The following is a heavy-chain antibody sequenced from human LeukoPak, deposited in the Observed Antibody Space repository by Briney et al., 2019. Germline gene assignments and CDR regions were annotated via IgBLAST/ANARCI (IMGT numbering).Heavy chain of an antibody. D-gene: IGHD6-6*01. Sequence: GGSLRLSCAASGFTFSSYSMNWVRQAPGKGLEWVSSISSSSSYIYYADSMKRRFTISRDNARNSLYLQMNSLRSEDTAVYYCARVEDVYTSSPYFDYWGQGTLVTVSS. CDR3: ARVEDVYTSSPYFDY. CDR1: GFTFSSYS. CDR2: ISSSSSYI. J-gene: IGHJ4*02. V-gene: IGHV3-21*01.